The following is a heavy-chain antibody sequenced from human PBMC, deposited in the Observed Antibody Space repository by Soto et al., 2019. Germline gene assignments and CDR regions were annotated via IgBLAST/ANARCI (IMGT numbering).Heavy chain of an antibody. CDR2: IYYSGST. CDR1: GGSISSSSYY. D-gene: IGHD3-22*01. J-gene: IGHJ5*02. CDR3: ARHSGITMIVVVITPNWFDP. Sequence: QLQLQESGPGLVKPSETLSLTCTVSGGSISSSSYYWGWIRQPPGKGLEWIGSIYYSGSTYYNPSLKSRVTISVDTSKNPFSLKLSSVTAADTAVYYCARHSGITMIVVVITPNWFDPWGQGTLVTVSS. V-gene: IGHV4-39*01.